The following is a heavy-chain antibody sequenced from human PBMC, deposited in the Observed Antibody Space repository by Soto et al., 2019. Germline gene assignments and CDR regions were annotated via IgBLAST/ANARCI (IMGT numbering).Heavy chain of an antibody. CDR3: AKLIAVAGTNYYYGMDV. V-gene: IGHV3-23*01. CDR1: GFTFSSYA. CDR2: ISGSGGST. D-gene: IGHD6-19*01. J-gene: IGHJ6*02. Sequence: GGSLRLSCAASGFTFSSYAMSWVRQAPGKGLEWVSAISGSGGSTYYADSVKGRFTISRDNSENTLYLQMNSLRAEDTAVYYCAKLIAVAGTNYYYGMDVWGQGTTVTVSS.